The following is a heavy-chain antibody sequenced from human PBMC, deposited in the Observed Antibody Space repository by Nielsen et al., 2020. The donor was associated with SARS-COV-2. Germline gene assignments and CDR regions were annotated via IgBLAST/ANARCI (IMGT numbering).Heavy chain of an antibody. D-gene: IGHD2-15*01. J-gene: IGHJ6*02. CDR1: GFTFSSYG. Sequence: GGSLRLSCAASGFTFSSYGMHWVRQAPGKGLEWVAVISYDGSNKYYADSVKGRFTISRDNSKNTLYLQMNSLRAEDTAVYYCARDPFLPVVASPGPAYGMDVWGQGTTVTVSS. CDR2: ISYDGSNK. V-gene: IGHV3-30*12. CDR3: ARDPFLPVVASPGPAYGMDV.